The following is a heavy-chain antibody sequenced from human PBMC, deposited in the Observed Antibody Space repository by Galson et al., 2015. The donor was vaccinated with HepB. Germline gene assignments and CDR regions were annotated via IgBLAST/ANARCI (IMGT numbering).Heavy chain of an antibody. Sequence: SVKVSCKASGYTFTSYYMHWVRQAPGQGLEWMGIINPSGGSTSYAQKFQGRVTMTRDTSTSTVYMELSSLRSEDTAVYYCARGGQFLEWLLYGHFDYWGQGTLVTVSS. CDR3: ARGGQFLEWLLYGHFDY. V-gene: IGHV1-46*01. CDR1: GYTFTSYY. J-gene: IGHJ4*02. D-gene: IGHD3-3*01. CDR2: INPSGGST.